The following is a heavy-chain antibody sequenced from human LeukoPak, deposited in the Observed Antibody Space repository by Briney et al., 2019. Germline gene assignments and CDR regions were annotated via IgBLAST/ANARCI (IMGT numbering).Heavy chain of an antibody. V-gene: IGHV3-30*03. CDR1: GFTFSIYG. J-gene: IGHJ3*01. Sequence: GGSLRLACAASGFTFSIYGVHWVRQAPGEGRGWVALISYDGNNKYYAASVKGRFTISRDNSEDTLYLQMNSLRAEDTAVYYCARGYGGNSAAFDFWGQGTMVTISS. CDR2: ISYDGNNK. CDR3: ARGYGGNSAAFDF. D-gene: IGHD4-23*01.